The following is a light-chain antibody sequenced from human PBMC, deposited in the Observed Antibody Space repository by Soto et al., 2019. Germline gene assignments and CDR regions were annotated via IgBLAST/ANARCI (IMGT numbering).Light chain of an antibody. CDR1: QSVSSN. Sequence: EIVMTQSPATLSVSPGERATLSCRASQSVSSNLAWYQQKPGQAPRLLIYGASTRATGIPARFSGSGSGTESTLTISSLQSEDFAVYCCQQYNNWPPWTFGQGTKVEIK. CDR2: GAS. CDR3: QQYNNWPPWT. V-gene: IGKV3-15*01. J-gene: IGKJ1*01.